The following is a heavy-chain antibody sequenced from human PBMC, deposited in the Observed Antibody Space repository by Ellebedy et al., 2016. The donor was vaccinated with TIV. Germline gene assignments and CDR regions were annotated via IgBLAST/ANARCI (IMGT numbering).Heavy chain of an antibody. Sequence: GESLKISCAVSGFTLSTYDMHWVRQAPDKRLEWVAIVCYDGSNEYYADSVKGRFIISRDNSKNTLYLQMNRLRAEETAVYYCARGNRLSSGWSRSYWYFDIWGRGTLVTVSS. V-gene: IGHV3-33*08. J-gene: IGHJ2*01. D-gene: IGHD6-19*01. CDR1: GFTLSTYD. CDR3: ARGNRLSSGWSRSYWYFDI. CDR2: VCYDGSNE.